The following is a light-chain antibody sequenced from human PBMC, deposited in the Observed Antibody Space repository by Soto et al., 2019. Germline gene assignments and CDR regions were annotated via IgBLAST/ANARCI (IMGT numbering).Light chain of an antibody. Sequence: QSALTQPRSVSGSPGQSVTICCTGTSSDVGGYNFVSWYQLHPGKAPKLIIYNVSKRPSGVPDRFSGSKSGNTASLNISGLQAEDESEYYCCSYAGTNTFVFGTGTKVTVL. CDR2: NVS. V-gene: IGLV2-11*01. CDR3: CSYAGTNTFV. CDR1: SSDVGGYNF. J-gene: IGLJ1*01.